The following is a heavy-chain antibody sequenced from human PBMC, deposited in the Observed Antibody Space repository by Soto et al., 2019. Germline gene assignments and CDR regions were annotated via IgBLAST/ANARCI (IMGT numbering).Heavy chain of an antibody. CDR1: GGSFSGYY. D-gene: IGHD1-1*01. J-gene: IGHJ5*02. CDR2: INHSGST. CDR3: ARGDFYLQNT. V-gene: IGHV4-34*01. Sequence: QVQLQQWGAGLLKPSETLSLTCAVYGGSFSGYYWSWIRQPPGKGLEWIGEINHSGSTNYSPSLKIRVTISVDTSKNQFSLRLSSVSAADTAVYYCARGDFYLQNTWGQGTLVTVSS.